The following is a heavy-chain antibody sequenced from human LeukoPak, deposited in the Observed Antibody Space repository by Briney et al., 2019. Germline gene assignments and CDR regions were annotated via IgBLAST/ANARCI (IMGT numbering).Heavy chain of an antibody. CDR1: GYSISSGYY. J-gene: IGHJ6*03. D-gene: IGHD4-17*01. CDR3: ARQHGDYLPPYYYYMDV. V-gene: IGHV4-38-2*01. Sequence: SETLTLTCAASGYSISSGYYWGWIRQPPGKGLEGIGSIYDSGSTYYNPSLKSRVTISVDTSKNQFSLKLSHVTAADTAVYYCARQHGDYLPPYYYYMDVWGKGTTVTVSS. CDR2: IYDSGST.